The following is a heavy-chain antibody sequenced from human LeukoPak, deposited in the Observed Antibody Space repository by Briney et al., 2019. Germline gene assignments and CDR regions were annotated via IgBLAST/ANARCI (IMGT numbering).Heavy chain of an antibody. Sequence: GASVKVSCKASGYTFTSYDINWVRQATGQGLEWMGWISAYNGNTNYAQKLQGRVTMTTDTSTSTAYMELRSLRSDDTAVYYCARDTSHYYDSSGYYSRWDNWFDPWGQGTLVTVSS. CDR1: GYTFTSYD. V-gene: IGHV1-18*01. J-gene: IGHJ5*02. CDR2: ISAYNGNT. CDR3: ARDTSHYYDSSGYYSRWDNWFDP. D-gene: IGHD3-22*01.